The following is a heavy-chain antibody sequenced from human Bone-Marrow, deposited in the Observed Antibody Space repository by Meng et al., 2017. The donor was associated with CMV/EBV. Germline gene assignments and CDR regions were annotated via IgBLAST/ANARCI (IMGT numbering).Heavy chain of an antibody. J-gene: IGHJ2*01. CDR1: AASISSFY. CDR2: ISPSSST. V-gene: IGHV4-4*07. CDR3: ARDLDSSGYFCWYFDL. Sequence: QGQLQEAGPGLVKPSGTLSLSCTVSAASISSFYWRWCRQPAGKVLELIWRISPSSSTNYNPSLKSRLTMSVVTSTNHFSLQLISVTAADTAVYYCARDLDSSGYFCWYFDLWGRGTLVAVSS. D-gene: IGHD3-22*01.